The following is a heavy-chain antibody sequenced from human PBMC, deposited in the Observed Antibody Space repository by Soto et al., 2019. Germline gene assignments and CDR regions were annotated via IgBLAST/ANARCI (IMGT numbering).Heavy chain of an antibody. CDR1: GFTFSSYS. CDR3: ARDVLGGERYYYYGMDV. CDR2: ISSSSSTI. V-gene: IGHV3-48*01. D-gene: IGHD3-3*02. Sequence: EVQLVESGGGLVQPGGSLRLSCAASGFTFSSYSMNWVRQAPGKGLEWVSYISSSSSTIYYADSVKGRFTISRDNAKNSLYLQMNSLRAEDTAVYYCARDVLGGERYYYYGMDVWGQGTTVTVSS. J-gene: IGHJ6*02.